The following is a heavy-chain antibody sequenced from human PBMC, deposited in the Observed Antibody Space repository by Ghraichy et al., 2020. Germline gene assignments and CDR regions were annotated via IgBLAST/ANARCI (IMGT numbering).Heavy chain of an antibody. CDR1: GGSISSDN. V-gene: IGHV4-4*07. CDR2: IYISGST. Sequence: SQTLSLTCTVSGGSISSDNWSWSWQPAGKGLEWIGRIYISGSTKYKPSLESRVTMSVDTSKNQFTLKLTSVTAADTALYYCARSFKDPWYFEQWGQGTLVTVSS. J-gene: IGHJ1*01. CDR3: ARSFKDPWYFEQ.